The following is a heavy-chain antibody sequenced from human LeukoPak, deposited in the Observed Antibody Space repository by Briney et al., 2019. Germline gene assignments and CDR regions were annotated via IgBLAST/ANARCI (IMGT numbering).Heavy chain of an antibody. V-gene: IGHV3-7*01. J-gene: IGHJ2*01. Sequence: GGSLRLSCAASGFTFSSYWMSWVRQAPGKGLEWVANIKQDGSEKYYVDSVKGRFTISRDNAKNSLYLQMNSLRAEDTAVYYCARGSGGNNSRPRYFDLWGRGTLVTVSS. CDR3: ARGSGGNNSRPRYFDL. CDR1: GFTFSSYW. D-gene: IGHD2-15*01. CDR2: IKQDGSEK.